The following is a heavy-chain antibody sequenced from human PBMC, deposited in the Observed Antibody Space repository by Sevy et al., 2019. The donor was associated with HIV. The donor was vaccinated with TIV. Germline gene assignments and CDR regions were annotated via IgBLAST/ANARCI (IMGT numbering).Heavy chain of an antibody. Sequence: ASVKVSCKVSGYTLTELSMHWGRQAPGKGLEWRGSFDPEDGETIYAQKFQGRVTMTEDTFKDTAYMELSSLRSEDAAVYYCATTKDYYDSSGSPFDYWGQGTLVTVSS. V-gene: IGHV1-24*01. CDR1: GYTLTELS. J-gene: IGHJ4*02. D-gene: IGHD3-22*01. CDR2: FDPEDGET. CDR3: ATTKDYYDSSGSPFDY.